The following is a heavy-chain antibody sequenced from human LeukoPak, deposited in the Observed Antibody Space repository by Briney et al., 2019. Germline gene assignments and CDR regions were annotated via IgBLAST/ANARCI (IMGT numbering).Heavy chain of an antibody. J-gene: IGHJ4*02. Sequence: GEPLKISCKGSGYSFTSYWIRWVPQIPGEGLEWMGIIYPGDSDTRYSPSFQGQVTISADKSISTAYLQWSSLKASDTAMYYCARLLGITMVRGVPLYFDYWGQGTLVTVSS. V-gene: IGHV5-51*01. CDR3: ARLLGITMVRGVPLYFDY. CDR2: IYPGDSDT. CDR1: GYSFTSYW. D-gene: IGHD3-10*01.